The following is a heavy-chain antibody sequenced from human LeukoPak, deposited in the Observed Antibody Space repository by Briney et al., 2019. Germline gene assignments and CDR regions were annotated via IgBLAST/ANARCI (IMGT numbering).Heavy chain of an antibody. CDR2: ISASGGST. V-gene: IGHV3-23*01. D-gene: IGHD3-10*01. CDR1: GFTFSTHA. CDR3: AKGGWFGQSPSDVFDV. Sequence: GGSLRLSCAASGFTFSTHAMSWVRQAPGKGLEWVSDISASGGSTYYADSVKGRFTVSRDNSKNTLFLQMNSLRAEDTATYYCAKGGWFGQSPSDVFDVWGQGTMVTVSS. J-gene: IGHJ3*01.